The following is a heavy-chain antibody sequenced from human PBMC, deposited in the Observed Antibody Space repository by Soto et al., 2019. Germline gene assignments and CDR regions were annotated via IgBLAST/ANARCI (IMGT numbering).Heavy chain of an antibody. CDR1: GFTFSSYS. CDR3: ARGYSGDDDDYYYYYMDV. D-gene: IGHD1-26*01. V-gene: IGHV3-48*01. J-gene: IGHJ6*03. Sequence: EVQLVESVGGLVQPGGSLRLSCAASGFTFSSYSMNWVRHAPGTGLEWVSYNSSSSSTIYYADSGKGRFTISRDNAKNSLYLQMNSLRAEDTAVYYCARGYSGDDDDYYYYYMDVGGNGTTVTVS. CDR2: NSSSSSTI.